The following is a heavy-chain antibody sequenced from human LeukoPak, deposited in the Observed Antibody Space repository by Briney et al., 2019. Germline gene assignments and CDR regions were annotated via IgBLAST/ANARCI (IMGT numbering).Heavy chain of an antibody. J-gene: IGHJ1*01. Sequence: GGSLRLSCAGSGFTFSSYTMTWVRQAPGKGLEWVSFITNDGDTSDYADSVKGRFTISRDNSKNTVFVQMNSLRAEDSGVYYCAKDSAPRGRYFHHWGQGTLVTVSS. D-gene: IGHD3-10*01. CDR3: AKDSAPRGRYFHH. V-gene: IGHV3-23*01. CDR1: GFTFSSYT. CDR2: ITNDGDTS.